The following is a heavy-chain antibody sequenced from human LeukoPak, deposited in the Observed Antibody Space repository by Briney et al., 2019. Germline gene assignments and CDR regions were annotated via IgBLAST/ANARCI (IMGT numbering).Heavy chain of an antibody. D-gene: IGHD3-3*01. Sequence: GGSLRLSCAASGFTFSSYSMNWVRQAPGKGLEWVSAISGSGGSTYYADSVKGRFTISRDNSKNTLYLQMSSLRAEDTAVYYCAKFVWSDSYYFDYWGQGTLVTVSS. CDR3: AKFVWSDSYYFDY. CDR2: ISGSGGST. CDR1: GFTFSSYS. V-gene: IGHV3-23*01. J-gene: IGHJ4*02.